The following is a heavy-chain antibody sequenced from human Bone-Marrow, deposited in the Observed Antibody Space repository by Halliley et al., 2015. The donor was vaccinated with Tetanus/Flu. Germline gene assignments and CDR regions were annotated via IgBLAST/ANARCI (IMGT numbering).Heavy chain of an antibody. CDR3: ARDNYESSGYYYRWFDP. CDR2: IYSGGST. D-gene: IGHD3-22*01. V-gene: IGHV3-53*01. Sequence: IYSGGSTYSADSVKGRFTNPRDSSKNTLYLQMNSLRAEDTAVYYCARDNYESSGYYYRWFDPWGQGTLVTVSS. J-gene: IGHJ5*02.